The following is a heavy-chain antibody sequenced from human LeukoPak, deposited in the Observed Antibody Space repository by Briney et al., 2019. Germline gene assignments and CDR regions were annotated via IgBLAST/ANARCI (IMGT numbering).Heavy chain of an antibody. D-gene: IGHD3-10*01. CDR2: IRSGGST. Sequence: GGSLRLSCAASGFTVSSSYMAWVRQAPGKGLEWVSVIRSGGSTVYADSVKGRFTISRDNSKNTLYLQLNSLRAGDTAVYYCAREGSGRTAYNDGLDVWGQGTMVTVSS. V-gene: IGHV3-53*01. J-gene: IGHJ3*01. CDR3: AREGSGRTAYNDGLDV. CDR1: GFTVSSSY.